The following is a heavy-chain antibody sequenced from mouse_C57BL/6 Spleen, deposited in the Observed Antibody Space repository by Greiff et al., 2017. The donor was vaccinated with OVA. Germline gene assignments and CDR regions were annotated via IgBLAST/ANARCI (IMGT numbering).Heavy chain of an antibody. D-gene: IGHD1-1*01. CDR3: ARTTTVVATQYFDY. Sequence: VQLQQSGPELVKPGASVKISCKASGYSFTDYNMNWVKQSNGKSLEWIGVINPNYGTTSYNQKFKGKATLTEDQSSSTAYMQLNSLTSEDSAVYDCARTTTVVATQYFDYWGQGTTLTVSS. V-gene: IGHV1-39*01. CDR2: INPNYGTT. CDR1: GYSFTDYN. J-gene: IGHJ2*01.